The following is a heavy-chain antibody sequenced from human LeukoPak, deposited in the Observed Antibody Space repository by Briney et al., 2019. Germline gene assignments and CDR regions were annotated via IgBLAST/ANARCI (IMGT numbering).Heavy chain of an antibody. D-gene: IGHD6-19*01. Sequence: SETLPLTCTVSGGSISSYYWSWIRQPPGKGLEWIGYIYYSGSTNCNPSLKSRVTISVDTSKNQFSLKLSSVTAADTAVYYCARRHSSGWSHFDYWGQGTLVTVSS. CDR1: GGSISSYY. CDR2: IYYSGST. CDR3: ARRHSSGWSHFDY. V-gene: IGHV4-59*08. J-gene: IGHJ4*02.